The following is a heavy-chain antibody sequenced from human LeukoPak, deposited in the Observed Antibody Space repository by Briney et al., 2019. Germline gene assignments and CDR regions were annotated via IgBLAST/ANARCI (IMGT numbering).Heavy chain of an antibody. V-gene: IGHV1-24*01. CDR2: FDPEDGET. Sequence: ASVKVSCKVSGYTLTELSMHWVRQAPGKGLEWMGGFDPEDGETIYAQKFQGRVTMTEDTSTDTAYMELRSLRPDDTAMYYCARHMTTVVTSLDFWGQGTLVTVSS. CDR3: ARHMTTVVTSLDF. D-gene: IGHD4-23*01. CDR1: GYTLTELS. J-gene: IGHJ4*02.